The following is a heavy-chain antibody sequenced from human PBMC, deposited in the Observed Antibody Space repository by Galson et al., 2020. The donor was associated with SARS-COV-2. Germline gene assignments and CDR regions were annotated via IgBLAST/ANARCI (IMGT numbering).Heavy chain of an antibody. CDR1: GGSISSSSYY. CDR3: ARESRWELYFDH. Sequence: SETLSLTCTVSGGSISSSSYYWSWIRQPAGKGLEWIGRIYTSGSTNYNPSLKSRVTISVDTSKNQFSLKLSSVTAADTAVYYCARESRWELYFDHWGLGTLVTVSS. J-gene: IGHJ4*02. V-gene: IGHV4-61*02. D-gene: IGHD1-26*01. CDR2: IYTSGST.